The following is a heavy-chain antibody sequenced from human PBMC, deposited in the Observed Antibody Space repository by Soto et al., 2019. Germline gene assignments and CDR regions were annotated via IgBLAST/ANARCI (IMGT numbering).Heavy chain of an antibody. CDR3: ARVNWAGIDY. CDR2: IRGNDGNT. CDR1: GYTFISYV. D-gene: IGHD6-19*01. V-gene: IGHV1-18*01. Sequence: QVQLVQSGAEVKKTGASVKVSCKASGYTFISYVISWVRQAPGQGLEWMGWIRGNDGNTKYAQKLQGRLTMTTDTSTSTGYMELRSLRSDDTAVYYCARVNWAGIDYWGPGTLVTVSS. J-gene: IGHJ4*02.